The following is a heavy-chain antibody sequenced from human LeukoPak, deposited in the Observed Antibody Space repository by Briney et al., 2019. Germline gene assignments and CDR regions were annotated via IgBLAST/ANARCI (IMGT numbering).Heavy chain of an antibody. CDR2: ISSSSSYI. CDR3: ARGRYYDSSGNNFDY. Sequence: PGVSLRLSCAASGFTFSSYSVNWVRQAPGKGLEGVSSISSSSSYIYYADSVKGRFTISRDNAKNSLYLQMNSLRAEDTAVYYCARGRYYDSSGNNFDYWGQGTLVTVSS. J-gene: IGHJ4*02. D-gene: IGHD3-22*01. CDR1: GFTFSSYS. V-gene: IGHV3-21*01.